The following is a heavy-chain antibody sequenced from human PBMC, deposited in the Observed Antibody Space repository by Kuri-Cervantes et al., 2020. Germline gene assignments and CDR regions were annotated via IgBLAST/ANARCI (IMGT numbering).Heavy chain of an antibody. J-gene: IGHJ4*02. D-gene: IGHD3-10*01. CDR1: GGSISSSSYY. Sequence: ESLKISCTVSGGSISSSSYYWGWIRQPPGKGLEWIGSIYYSGSTYYNPSLKSRVTISVDTSKNQFSLKLSSVTAADTAVYYCAREGSMVREVIYPARRTYYFDYWGQGTLVTVSS. V-gene: IGHV4-39*07. CDR3: AREGSMVREVIYPARRTYYFDY. CDR2: IYYSGST.